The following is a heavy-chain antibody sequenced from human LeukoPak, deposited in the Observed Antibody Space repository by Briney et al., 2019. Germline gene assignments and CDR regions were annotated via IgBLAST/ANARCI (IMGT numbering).Heavy chain of an antibody. CDR1: GGSISSSSYY. CDR3: ARRYSGSYYHY. Sequence: PSETLSLTCTVSGGSISSSSYYWGWIRQPPGKGLEWIGSIYYSGSTYYNPSHKSRVTISVDTSKNQFSLKLSSVPAADTAVYYCARRYSGSYYHYWGQGTLVTVSS. V-gene: IGHV4-39*01. J-gene: IGHJ4*02. CDR2: IYYSGST. D-gene: IGHD1-26*01.